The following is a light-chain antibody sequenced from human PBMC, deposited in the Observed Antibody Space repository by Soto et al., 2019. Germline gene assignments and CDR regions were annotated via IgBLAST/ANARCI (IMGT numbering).Light chain of an antibody. CDR2: AAS. CDR3: QKYSSVIT. CDR1: QGISNF. J-gene: IGKJ5*01. Sequence: DIQMTQSPSSLSASVGDRVTITCRASQGISNFLAWYQQKPGKVPKLLISAASTLQSGVPSRFSGSGSGTDFPLTITSLQPEDVATYYCQKYSSVITFGQGTRPEIK. V-gene: IGKV1-27*01.